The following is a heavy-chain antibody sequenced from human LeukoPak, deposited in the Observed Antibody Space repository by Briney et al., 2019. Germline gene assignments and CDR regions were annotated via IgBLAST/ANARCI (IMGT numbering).Heavy chain of an antibody. V-gene: IGHV3-23*01. D-gene: IGHD6-19*01. Sequence: PGGSLRLSCEASGFTFSSYDMGWVRQAPGKGLEWVSAISDSGTRTYYADSVKGRFTISRDNFKNTLYLQMNSLRAGDTAVYYCAKDSRRTSGWYYFDYWGQGTLVTVS. CDR3: AKDSRRTSGWYYFDY. CDR2: ISDSGTRT. J-gene: IGHJ4*02. CDR1: GFTFSSYD.